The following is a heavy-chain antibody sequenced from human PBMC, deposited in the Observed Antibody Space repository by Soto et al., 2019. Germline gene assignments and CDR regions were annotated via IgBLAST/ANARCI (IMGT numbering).Heavy chain of an antibody. V-gene: IGHV1-69*13. Sequence: ASVKVSCEASGGTFSSYAISWVRQAPGQGLEWMGGIIPIFGTANYAQKFQGRVTITADESTSTAYMELSSLRSEDTAVYYCARDLFADQDSSGYSFAFDIWGQGTMVTVSS. D-gene: IGHD3-22*01. J-gene: IGHJ3*02. CDR3: ARDLFADQDSSGYSFAFDI. CDR1: GGTFSSYA. CDR2: IIPIFGTA.